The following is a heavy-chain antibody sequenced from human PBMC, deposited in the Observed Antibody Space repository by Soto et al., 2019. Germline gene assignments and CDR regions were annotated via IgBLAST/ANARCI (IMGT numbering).Heavy chain of an antibody. D-gene: IGHD1-26*01. J-gene: IGHJ4*02. V-gene: IGHV3-15*01. Sequence: KPGGSLRLSCAASGFTFSNAWMSWVRQAPGKGLEWVGRIKSKTDGGTTDYAAPVKGRFTISRDDSKNTLYLQMNSLKTEDTAVYYCTTGMVGATGFFDYWGQGTLVTVSS. CDR2: IKSKTDGGTT. CDR3: TTGMVGATGFFDY. CDR1: GFTFSNAW.